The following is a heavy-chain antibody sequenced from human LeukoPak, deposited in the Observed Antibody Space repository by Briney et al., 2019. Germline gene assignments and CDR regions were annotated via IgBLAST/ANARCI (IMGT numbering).Heavy chain of an antibody. Sequence: GASVKVSCKASGYTFTSYDINWVRQATGQGLEWMGWISAYNGNTNYAQKLQGRVTMTTDTSTSTAYMELRSLRSDDTAVYYCARDQSGSYPAPIVYWGQGTLVTVSS. CDR3: ARDQSGSYPAPIVY. CDR2: ISAYNGNT. J-gene: IGHJ4*02. CDR1: GYTFTSYD. V-gene: IGHV1-18*01. D-gene: IGHD1-26*01.